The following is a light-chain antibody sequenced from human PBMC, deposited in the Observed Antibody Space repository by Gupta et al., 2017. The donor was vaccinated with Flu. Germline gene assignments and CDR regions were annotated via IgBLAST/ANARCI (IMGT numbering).Light chain of an antibody. V-gene: IGLV2-14*04. CDR2: DVS. CDR1: SGDVGGYNY. J-gene: IGLJ2*01. CDR3: SSYTSSSTLVV. Sequence: IPTSSTGSSGDVGGYNYVSWYQQHPGKAPKLMIYDVSNRPSGVSNRFSGSKSGNTASLTISGLQAEDEADYYCSSYTSSSTLVVFGGGTKLTVL.